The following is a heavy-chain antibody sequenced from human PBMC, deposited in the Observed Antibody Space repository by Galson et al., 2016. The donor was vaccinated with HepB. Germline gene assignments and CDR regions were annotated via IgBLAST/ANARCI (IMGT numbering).Heavy chain of an antibody. J-gene: IGHJ4*02. D-gene: IGHD2-15*01. CDR3: AKAALEPGCNGGRCYPFDF. CDR2: ITDSGDNA. V-gene: IGHV3-23*01. CDR1: GFTFSTYA. Sequence: SLRLSCAASGFTFSTYAMSWLRQAPGKGLEWVSSITDSGDNAVYTASVRGRFTMSRDNSKNLLYLQMNSLSAEDMAIYYCAKAALEPGCNGGRCYPFDFWGQGTLVTVSS.